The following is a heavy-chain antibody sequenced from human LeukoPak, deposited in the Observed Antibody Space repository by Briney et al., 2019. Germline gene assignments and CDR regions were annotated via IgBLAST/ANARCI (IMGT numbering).Heavy chain of an antibody. Sequence: GGSLRLSCAASGFTFSGSAMHWVRQAPGKGLEWVSSISSSSSYIYYADSVKGRFTISRDNAKNSLYLQMNSLRAEDTAVYYCARDPHYYYDSSGYSLHWGQGTLVTVSS. J-gene: IGHJ4*02. CDR3: ARDPHYYYDSSGYSLH. CDR2: ISSSSSYI. CDR1: GFTFSGSA. V-gene: IGHV3-21*01. D-gene: IGHD3-22*01.